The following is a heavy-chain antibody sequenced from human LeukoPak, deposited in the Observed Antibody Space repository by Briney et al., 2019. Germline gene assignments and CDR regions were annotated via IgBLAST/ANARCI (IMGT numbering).Heavy chain of an antibody. CDR1: GYSISSGYY. D-gene: IGHD2-15*01. J-gene: IGHJ4*02. Sequence: SETLSLTCTVSGYSISSGYYWGWIRQPPGKGLEWTGSIYHSGSTYYNPSLKSRVTISVDTSKNQFSLKLSSVTAADTAVYYCARVVVAAISVDYWGQGTLVTVSS. V-gene: IGHV4-38-2*02. CDR2: IYHSGST. CDR3: ARVVVAAISVDY.